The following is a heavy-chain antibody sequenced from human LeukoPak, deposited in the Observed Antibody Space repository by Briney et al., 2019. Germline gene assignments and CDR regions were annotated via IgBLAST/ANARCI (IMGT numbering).Heavy chain of an antibody. V-gene: IGHV6-1*01. J-gene: IGHJ5*02. CDR2: TYYRSTWYN. D-gene: IGHD2-2*01. CDR3: ARRLTQYDCFDP. CDR1: GDSVSSNSVT. Sequence: SQTLSLTCAISGDSVSSNSVTWNWLRQSPSRGLEWLGRTYYRSTWYNDYAVSVRGRITVNPDTSKNQFSLHLNSVTPEDTAVYYCARRLTQYDCFDPWGQGILVTGSS.